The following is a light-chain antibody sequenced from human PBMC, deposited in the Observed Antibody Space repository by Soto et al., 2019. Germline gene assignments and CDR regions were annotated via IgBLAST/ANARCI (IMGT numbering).Light chain of an antibody. CDR1: QSISSN. Sequence: EIVMTQSPDMLSVSPGERATLSCRVSQSISSNLAWYQQKPGQAPRLLIYGASSRATGIPDRFSGSGSGTDFTLTISRLEPEDFAVYYCQQYGSSPITFGQGTRLEIK. V-gene: IGKV3-20*01. CDR3: QQYGSSPIT. J-gene: IGKJ5*01. CDR2: GAS.